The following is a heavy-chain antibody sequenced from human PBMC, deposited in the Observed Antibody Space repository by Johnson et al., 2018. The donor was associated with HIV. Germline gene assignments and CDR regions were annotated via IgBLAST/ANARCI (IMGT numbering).Heavy chain of an antibody. Sequence: QVQLVESGGGVVQPGRSLRLSCAASKFTFSTYVMHWVRQAPGKGLEWVAVISYDGSNKYYADSVKGRFTISRDNSKNTLYLQMNSLRAEDTAVYYCARDRGAGSSGAFDIWGQGTMVTVSS. V-gene: IGHV3-30*04. CDR3: ARDRGAGSSGAFDI. D-gene: IGHD6-6*01. CDR2: ISYDGSNK. J-gene: IGHJ3*02. CDR1: KFTFSTYV.